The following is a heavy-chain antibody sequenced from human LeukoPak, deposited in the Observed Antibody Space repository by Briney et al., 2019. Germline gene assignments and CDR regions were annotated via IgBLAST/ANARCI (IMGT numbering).Heavy chain of an antibody. Sequence: GGSLRLSCAASGFNFDIYAMTWVRQAPGKGLEWVSGISYGGDNTYYADSVKGRFTISRDNPRNTLNLALNSLRAEDTAVYYCAKDPHPYGDSVGGYHFDYWGQGTLVTVSS. J-gene: IGHJ4*02. CDR3: AKDPHPYGDSVGGYHFDY. CDR1: GFNFDIYA. CDR2: ISYGGDNT. D-gene: IGHD4-17*01. V-gene: IGHV3-23*01.